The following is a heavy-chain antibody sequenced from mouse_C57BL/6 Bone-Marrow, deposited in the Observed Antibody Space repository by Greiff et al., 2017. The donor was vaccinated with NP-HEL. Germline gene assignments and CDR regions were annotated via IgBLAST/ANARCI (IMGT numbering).Heavy chain of an antibody. CDR3: ATYGNLAWFAY. V-gene: IGHV1-7*01. CDR1: GYTFTSYW. CDR2: LTPSSGYT. D-gene: IGHD2-1*01. Sequence: VKLVESGAELAKPGASVKLSCKASGYTFTSYWMHWVKQRPGQGLDWIGYLTPSSGYTKYNQKFKDKATLTADKSSSTAYMQLSSLTYEDSAVYYCATYGNLAWFAYWGQGTLVTVSA. J-gene: IGHJ3*01.